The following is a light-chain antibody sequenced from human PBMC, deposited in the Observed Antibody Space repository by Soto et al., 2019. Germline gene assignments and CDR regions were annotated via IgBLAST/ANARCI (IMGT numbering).Light chain of an antibody. Sequence: EIVLTQSPGTLSLSPGEGATLSCRASQSVSSNYLAWYQQKPGQAPRLPIYGASSRATGIPDRFSGRGSGTDFTLTISRLEPEDFALYYCQQYGDSPFTFGQGTKVDI. CDR1: QSVSSNY. J-gene: IGKJ1*01. CDR2: GAS. CDR3: QQYGDSPFT. V-gene: IGKV3-20*01.